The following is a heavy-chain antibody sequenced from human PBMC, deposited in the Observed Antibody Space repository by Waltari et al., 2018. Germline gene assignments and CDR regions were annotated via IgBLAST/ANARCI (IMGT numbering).Heavy chain of an antibody. D-gene: IGHD6-19*01. Sequence: QLQLQESGPGLVKPSETLSLTCTVSGGSISSSSYYWGWIRQPPGKGLEWIGSIYYSGGTYDTPSLRSRVTISVDTSKNQFSLKLSSVTAADTAVYYCARGVAGKRQFDYWGQGTLVTVSS. CDR2: IYYSGGT. V-gene: IGHV4-39*01. J-gene: IGHJ4*02. CDR1: GGSISSSSYY. CDR3: ARGVAGKRQFDY.